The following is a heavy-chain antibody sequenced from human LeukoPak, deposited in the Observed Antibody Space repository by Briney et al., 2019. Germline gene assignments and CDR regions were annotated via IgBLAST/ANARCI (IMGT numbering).Heavy chain of an antibody. CDR1: GFTFSNYW. V-gene: IGHV3-7*05. J-gene: IGHJ6*02. Sequence: GGSLRLSCTASGFTFSNYWMSWVRQPPGKGLEWVASIKEDGSERYYVDSVKGRLTVSRDNAKNSVYLQMNSLRDEDTAVYYCARGHYGMEVWGQGTTVTVSS. CDR2: IKEDGSER. CDR3: ARGHYGMEV.